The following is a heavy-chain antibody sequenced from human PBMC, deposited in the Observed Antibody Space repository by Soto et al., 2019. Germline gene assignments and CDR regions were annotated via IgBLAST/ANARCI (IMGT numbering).Heavy chain of an antibody. V-gene: IGHV4-59*08. CDR1: GGSISSYY. J-gene: IGHJ3*02. CDR2: IYYSGST. Sequence: SETLSLTCTVSGGSISSYYWSWIRQPPGKGLEWIGYIYYSGSTNYNPSLKSRVTISVDTSKNQFSLKLSSVTAADPAVYYCASTSGWYVAFDIWGQGTMVTVSS. CDR3: ASTSGWYVAFDI. D-gene: IGHD6-19*01.